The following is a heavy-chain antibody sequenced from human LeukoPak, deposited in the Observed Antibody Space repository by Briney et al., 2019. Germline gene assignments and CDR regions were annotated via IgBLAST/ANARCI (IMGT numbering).Heavy chain of an antibody. CDR2: IYYRGST. J-gene: IGHJ4*02. CDR1: GSSISSYY. D-gene: IGHD3-10*01. V-gene: IGHV4-59*01. Sequence: SETLSLTCTVSGSSISSYYWSWIRQPPGKGLEWIGYIYYRGSTNYNPSLKSRVTISVDTSKNQFSLKLSSVTAADTAVYYCARSNVLLWFGVDYWGQGTLVTVSS. CDR3: ARSNVLLWFGVDY.